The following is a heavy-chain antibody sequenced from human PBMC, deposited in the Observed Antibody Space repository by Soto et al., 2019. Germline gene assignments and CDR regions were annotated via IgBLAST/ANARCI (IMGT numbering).Heavy chain of an antibody. CDR1: GFTFSSYA. Sequence: QVQLVESGGGVVQPGRSLRLSCAASGFTFSSYAMHWVRQAPGKGLEWVAVISYDGSNKYYADSVKGRFTISRDNSKNTLYLQMNSLRAEDTAVYYCARDQGSGWSYDAFDIWGQGTMVTVSS. CDR3: ARDQGSGWSYDAFDI. CDR2: ISYDGSNK. V-gene: IGHV3-30-3*01. J-gene: IGHJ3*02. D-gene: IGHD6-25*01.